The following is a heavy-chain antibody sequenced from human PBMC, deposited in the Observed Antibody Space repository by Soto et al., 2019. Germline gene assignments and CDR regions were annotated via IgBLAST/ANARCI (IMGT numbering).Heavy chain of an antibody. CDR1: GFTFSSYG. D-gene: IGHD4-4*01. Sequence: QVQLVESGGGVVQPGRSLRLSCAASGFTFSSYGMHWVRQAPGKGLEWVAVISYDGSNKYYADSVKGRFTISRDNSKNTLYLQMNSLRAEDTAVYYCAKDPTVTDNYYYYGMDVWGQGTTVTVSS. CDR2: ISYDGSNK. J-gene: IGHJ6*02. CDR3: AKDPTVTDNYYYYGMDV. V-gene: IGHV3-30*18.